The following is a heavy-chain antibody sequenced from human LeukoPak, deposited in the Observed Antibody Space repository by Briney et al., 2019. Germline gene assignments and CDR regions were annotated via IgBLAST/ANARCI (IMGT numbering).Heavy chain of an antibody. J-gene: IGHJ4*02. V-gene: IGHV3-21*01. CDR3: VRGDNRDY. Sequence: ARSLRLSCAASGFSFSTSTMNWVRQAPGKGLEWISSIGKTSRDMYYADSVRGRFTISRDNAKNSLFLLMNSLRVEGTSVYYCVRGDNRDYWGQGTLVTVSS. CDR1: GFSFSTST. D-gene: IGHD1-14*01. CDR2: IGKTSRDM.